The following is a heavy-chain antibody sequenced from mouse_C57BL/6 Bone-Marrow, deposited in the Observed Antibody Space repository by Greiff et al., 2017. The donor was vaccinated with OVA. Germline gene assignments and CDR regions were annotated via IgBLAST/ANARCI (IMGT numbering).Heavy chain of an antibody. CDR1: YFAFMASA. CDR3: ASGNDFAY. CDR2: FTMYSDAT. V-gene: IGHV1-49*01. J-gene: IGHJ3*01. Sequence: LQQSGAELVRPGSSVKLSCKASYFAFMASAMHWVKQRPGHGLEWIGSFTMYSDATEYSETFTGKATFTATTSTSTAYMELSSITAEDAAVYYGASGNDFAYGGQGTLVTVSA. D-gene: IGHD2-2*01.